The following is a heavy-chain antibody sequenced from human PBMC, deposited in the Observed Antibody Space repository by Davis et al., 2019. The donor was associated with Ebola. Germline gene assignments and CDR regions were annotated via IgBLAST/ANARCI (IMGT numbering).Heavy chain of an antibody. CDR2: IYSGGST. V-gene: IGHV3-53*01. Sequence: PGGSLRLSCAASGFTVSSNYMSWVRQAPGKGLEWVSVIYSGGSTYYADSVKGRFTISRDNSKNTLYLQMNSLRAEDTAVYYCARNRLGWKWELGYWGQGTLVTVSS. J-gene: IGHJ4*02. D-gene: IGHD1-26*01. CDR1: GFTVSSNY. CDR3: ARNRLGWKWELGY.